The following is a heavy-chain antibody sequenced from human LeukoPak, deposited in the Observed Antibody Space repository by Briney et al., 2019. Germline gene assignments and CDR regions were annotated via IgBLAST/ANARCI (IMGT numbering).Heavy chain of an antibody. Sequence: SETLPLTCAVYGGSFSGYYWSWIRQPPGKGLEWNGEINHSGSTNYNPSLKSRVTISVDTSKNQFSLKLSSVTAADTAVYYCARVGGYSYGGVAYYFDYWGQGTLVTVSS. V-gene: IGHV4-34*01. D-gene: IGHD5-18*01. CDR3: ARVGGYSYGGVAYYFDY. CDR2: INHSGST. CDR1: GGSFSGYY. J-gene: IGHJ4*02.